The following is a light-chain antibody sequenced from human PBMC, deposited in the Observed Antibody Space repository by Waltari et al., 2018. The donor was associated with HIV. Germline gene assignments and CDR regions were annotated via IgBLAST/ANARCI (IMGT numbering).Light chain of an antibody. CDR1: SSTIRLDL. Sequence: QSLLPQPPPASGTPGQRVLIVCSVSSSTIRLDLLYWYRQAPGTARKHLRYKEKRRPQARPVLFSGSTSGTAASLAISGRRSEDEADHYSTRMLPNQGVGEFGGQTRHTAL. CDR2: KEK. J-gene: IGLJ3*02. V-gene: IGLV1-47*01. CDR3: TRMLPNQGVGE.